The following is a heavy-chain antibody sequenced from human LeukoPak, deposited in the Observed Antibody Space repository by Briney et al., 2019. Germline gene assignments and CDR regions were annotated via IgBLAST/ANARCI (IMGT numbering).Heavy chain of an antibody. CDR3: ARASITMVRGVINGLGY. D-gene: IGHD3-10*01. J-gene: IGHJ4*02. Sequence: ASVKVSCKASGYTFTSYAMHWVRQAPGQRLQWMGWINAGNGNTKYSPKFQGRVTITRDTSASTAYMELSSLRSEDTAVYYCARASITMVRGVINGLGYWGQGTLVTVSS. V-gene: IGHV1-3*01. CDR2: INAGNGNT. CDR1: GYTFTSYA.